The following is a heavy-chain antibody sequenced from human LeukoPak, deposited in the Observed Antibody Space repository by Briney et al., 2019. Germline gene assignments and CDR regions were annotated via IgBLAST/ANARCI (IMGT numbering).Heavy chain of an antibody. CDR2: INPSGGST. J-gene: IGHJ6*03. V-gene: IGHV1-46*01. CDR1: GYTFTSYY. D-gene: IGHD6-19*01. Sequence: GASVKVSCKASGYTFTSYYMHWVRQAPGQGLEWMGIINPSGGSTSYAQKFQGRVTMTRDMSTSTVYMELSSLRSEDTAVYYCAREGGLSSGWYTLTAYYYYYMDVWGKGTTVTVSS. CDR3: AREGGLSSGWYTLTAYYYYYMDV.